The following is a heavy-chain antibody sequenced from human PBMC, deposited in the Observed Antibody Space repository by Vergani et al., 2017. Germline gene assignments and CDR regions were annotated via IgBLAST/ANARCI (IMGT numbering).Heavy chain of an antibody. CDR1: GYSLTELT. D-gene: IGHD3-10*01. CDR3: ASYGLDY. V-gene: IGHV1-24*01. CDR2: FDPEHGEV. J-gene: IGHJ4*02. Sequence: QVQLVQSGSEVRKPGASVKVSCQVSGYSLTELTIHWVRQAPGKGLEWMGGFDPEHGEVTFAHPIQGRVTMTEYRSTDTAYMELSSLGPEDTAVYYCASYGLDYWGQGTLVTVSS.